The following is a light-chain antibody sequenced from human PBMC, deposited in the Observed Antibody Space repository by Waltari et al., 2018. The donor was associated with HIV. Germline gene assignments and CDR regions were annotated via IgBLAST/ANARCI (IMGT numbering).Light chain of an antibody. V-gene: IGLV2-8*01. CDR1: SSHVGGYDS. J-gene: IGLJ2*01. CDR2: EGN. Sequence: QSALTQPPSASGSPGQSVTISCTATSSHVGGYDSVSWYQQHPGKAPKPIISEGNKRPSGVPDRFSGSRSGNTGSLTGSGLQAEDEAHYYCSSYAGRNTLLFGGGTKLTVL. CDR3: SSYAGRNTLL.